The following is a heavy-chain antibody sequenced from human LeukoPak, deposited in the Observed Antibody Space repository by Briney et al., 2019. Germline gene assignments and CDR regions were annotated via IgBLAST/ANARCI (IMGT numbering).Heavy chain of an antibody. J-gene: IGHJ1*01. CDR2: ISGSGGST. CDR3: AKVAEAMITFGGVIVKCFQH. V-gene: IGHV3-23*01. Sequence: GGSLRLSCAASGFTFSSYAMSWVRQAPGKGLEWVSAISGSGGSTYYADSVKGRFTISRDNSKNTLYLQMNSLRAEDTAVYYCAKVAEAMITFGGVIVKCFQHWGQGTLVTVSS. D-gene: IGHD3-16*02. CDR1: GFTFSSYA.